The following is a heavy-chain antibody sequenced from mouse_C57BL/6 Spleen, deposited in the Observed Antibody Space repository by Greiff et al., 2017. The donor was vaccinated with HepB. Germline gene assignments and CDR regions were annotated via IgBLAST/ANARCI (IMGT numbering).Heavy chain of an antibody. CDR1: GFTFTDYY. J-gene: IGHJ3*01. Sequence: DVQLVESGGGLVQPGGSLSLSCAASGFTFTDYYMSWVRQPPGKALEWLGFIRNKANGYTTEYSASVKGRFTISRDNSQSILYLQMNALRAEDSATYYCARSYYDYLCAYWGQGTLVTVSA. CDR2: IRNKANGYTT. V-gene: IGHV7-3*01. CDR3: ARSYYDYLCAY. D-gene: IGHD2-4*01.